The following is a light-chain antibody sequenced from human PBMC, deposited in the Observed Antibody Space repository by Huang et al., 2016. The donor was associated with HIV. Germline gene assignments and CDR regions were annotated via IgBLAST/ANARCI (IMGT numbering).Light chain of an antibody. Sequence: EIVMTQSPATLSVSPGERATRSCSASQSISSNLAWYQQKPGQAPRLLIHGASTRATGIPARFFGSGSGTDFTLTISSLQSEDFAVYYCQHFQGFTFGPGTKVDI. CDR2: GAS. CDR3: QHFQGFT. CDR1: QSISSN. V-gene: IGKV3-15*01. J-gene: IGKJ3*01.